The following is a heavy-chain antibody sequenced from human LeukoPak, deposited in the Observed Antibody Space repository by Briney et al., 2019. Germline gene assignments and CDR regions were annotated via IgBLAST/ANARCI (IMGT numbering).Heavy chain of an antibody. CDR1: GFTVSSNY. CDR2: IYSGGST. V-gene: IGHV3-53*01. CDR3: ARGYSGSSWYYFDY. Sequence: GGSLRLSCAASGFTVSSNYMSWVRQAPGKGLEWVSVIYSGGSTYYAASAKGRFTISRDNAKNTLYLQMNSLRAEDTAVYYCARGYSGSSWYYFDYWGQGNLVTVSS. D-gene: IGHD6-13*01. J-gene: IGHJ4*02.